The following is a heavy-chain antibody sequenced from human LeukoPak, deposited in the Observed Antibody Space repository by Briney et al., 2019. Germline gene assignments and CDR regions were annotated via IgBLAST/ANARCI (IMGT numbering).Heavy chain of an antibody. J-gene: IGHJ4*02. CDR3: ARDLYSSNWYVFDY. CDR1: GFTFSSNT. Sequence: GRSLRLSCAASGFTFSSNTMHWVRQAPGKGLEWVAVILYDGSNKYYADSVKGRFTISRDNSKNTLYLQMNSLRSEDTAVYYCARDLYSSNWYVFDYWGRGTLVTVSS. D-gene: IGHD6-13*01. V-gene: IGHV3-30-3*01. CDR2: ILYDGSNK.